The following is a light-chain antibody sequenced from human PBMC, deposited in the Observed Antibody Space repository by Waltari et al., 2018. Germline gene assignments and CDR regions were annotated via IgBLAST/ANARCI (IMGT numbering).Light chain of an antibody. CDR1: QSISSW. CDR2: KAS. CDR3: QQYNSYSLT. J-gene: IGKJ4*01. V-gene: IGKV1-5*03. Sequence: DIQMTQSPSTLSASVGDRVTITCRASQSISSWLAWYQQKPGKAPNLLIYKASSLESGVPSRFSGSGSGTEFTLIISSLQPEDFATYYCQQYNSYSLTFGGGTKVEIK.